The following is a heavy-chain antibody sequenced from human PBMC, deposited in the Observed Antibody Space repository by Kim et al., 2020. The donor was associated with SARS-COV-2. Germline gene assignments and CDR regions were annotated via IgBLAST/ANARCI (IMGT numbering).Heavy chain of an antibody. V-gene: IGHV4-39*01. D-gene: IGHD7-27*01. CDR1: GGSISSSSYY. CDR2: IYYSGST. CDR3: ARLGKTGDGVDY. Sequence: SETLSLTCTVSGGSISSSSYYWGWIRQPPGKGLEWIGSIYYSGSTYYNPSLKSRVTISVDTSKNQFSLKLSSVTAADTAVYYCARLGKTGDGVDYWGQGTLVTVSS. J-gene: IGHJ4*02.